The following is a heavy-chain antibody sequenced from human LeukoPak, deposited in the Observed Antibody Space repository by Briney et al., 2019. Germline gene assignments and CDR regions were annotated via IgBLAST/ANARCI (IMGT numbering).Heavy chain of an antibody. CDR1: GGSFSGYY. CDR3: ASLSLWFGELSHWFDP. D-gene: IGHD3-10*01. Sequence: PSETLSLTCAVYGGSFSGYYWSWIRQPPGKGLEWIGEINHSGSTNYNPSLKSRVTISVDTSKNQFSLKLSSVTAADTAVYYCASLSLWFGELSHWFDPWGQGTLVTVSS. CDR2: INHSGST. J-gene: IGHJ5*02. V-gene: IGHV4-34*01.